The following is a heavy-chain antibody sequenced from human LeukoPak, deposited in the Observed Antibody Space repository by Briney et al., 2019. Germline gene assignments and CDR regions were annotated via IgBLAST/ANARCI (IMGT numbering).Heavy chain of an antibody. V-gene: IGHV3-30-3*01. CDR1: GFTFSSYA. CDR2: ISYDGSNK. J-gene: IGHJ4*02. D-gene: IGHD4-17*01. CDR3: ARDLYGDYTPLDY. Sequence: GRSLSLSCAASGFTFSSYAMHWVRQAPGKGLEWVAVISYDGSNKYYADSVKGRFTISRDNSKNTLYLQMNSLGAEDTAVYYCARDLYGDYTPLDYWGQGTLVTVSS.